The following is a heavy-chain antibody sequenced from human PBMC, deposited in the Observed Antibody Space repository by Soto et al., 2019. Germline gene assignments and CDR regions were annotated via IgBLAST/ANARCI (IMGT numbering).Heavy chain of an antibody. J-gene: IGHJ5*02. CDR1: GYSFANYR. V-gene: IGHV5-51*01. D-gene: IGHD6-6*01. Sequence: GESLKISCKGSGYSFANYRIGWVRQMPGKGLEWMGVIHPGDSDTRYSPSFQGQVTISADKSINTAYLQWSSLKASDTAMYYCARLYRSFTSPVASWGQGTLVTVSS. CDR3: ARLYRSFTSPVAS. CDR2: IHPGDSDT.